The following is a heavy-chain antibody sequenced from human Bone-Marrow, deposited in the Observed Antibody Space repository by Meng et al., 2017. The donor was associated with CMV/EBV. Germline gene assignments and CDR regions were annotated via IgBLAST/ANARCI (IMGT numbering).Heavy chain of an antibody. Sequence: GESLKLSCAASGFTFSSYWMHWVRQAPGKGLVWVSRINSDGSSTSYADSVKGRFTISRDNAKNTLYLQMNSLRAEDTAVYYCARVKTYYYDSSGYGYFDYWGQGTLVTVSS. J-gene: IGHJ4*02. D-gene: IGHD3-22*01. V-gene: IGHV3-74*01. CDR2: INSDGSST. CDR3: ARVKTYYYDSSGYGYFDY. CDR1: GFTFSSYW.